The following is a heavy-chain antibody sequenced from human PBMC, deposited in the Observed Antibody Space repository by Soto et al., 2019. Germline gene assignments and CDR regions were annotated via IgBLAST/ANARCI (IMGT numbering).Heavy chain of an antibody. CDR1: GDSVFSNNAA. J-gene: IGHJ4*02. V-gene: IGHV6-1*01. D-gene: IGHD3-22*01. CDR2: TYYRSKWYN. CDR3: ARAVCDTSGYGHFAY. Sequence: SQTLSLTYAIFGDSVFSNNAAWSWIRQSPSRGLEWLGRTYYRSKWYNDYAVSVKSRITINPDTSKNQFSLQLNSVTPEDTAVYYCARAVCDTSGYGHFAYWGQGALV.